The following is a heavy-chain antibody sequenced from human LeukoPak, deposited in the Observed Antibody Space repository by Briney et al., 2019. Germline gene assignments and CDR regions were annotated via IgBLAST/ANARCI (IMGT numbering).Heavy chain of an antibody. J-gene: IGHJ4*02. Sequence: SGGYLSLYCAASGFTFSSYWMSWVRQAPGKGLEWVANIKQDGSEKYYVDSVKGRFTISRDNAKNSLYLQMNSLRAEDTAVYYCAREGYDILTGCDYWGQGTLVTVSS. CDR3: AREGYDILTGCDY. D-gene: IGHD3-9*01. V-gene: IGHV3-7*01. CDR2: IKQDGSEK. CDR1: GFTFSSYW.